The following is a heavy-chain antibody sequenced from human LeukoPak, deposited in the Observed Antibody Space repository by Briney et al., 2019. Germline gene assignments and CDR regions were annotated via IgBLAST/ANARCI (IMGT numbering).Heavy chain of an antibody. D-gene: IGHD3-3*01. V-gene: IGHV4-30-4*08. CDR2: IYYSGDT. CDR3: ARHNPLYDFWSGYFIDY. CDR1: GGSISSGAYY. Sequence: PSETLSLTCTVSGGSISSGAYYWSWIRQSPGKGLEWIGHIYYSGDTDYSPSLKSRLTISLDASQDHFSLKLSSVTAADTAVYYCARHNPLYDFWSGYFIDYWGQGTPVTVSS. J-gene: IGHJ4*02.